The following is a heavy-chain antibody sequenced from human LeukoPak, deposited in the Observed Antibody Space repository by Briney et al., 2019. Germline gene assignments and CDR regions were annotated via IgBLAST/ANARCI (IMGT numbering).Heavy chain of an antibody. Sequence: PGGSLRLSCAASGFTFSSYGMHWVRQAPGKGLEWVAVIWYDGSNKYYADSVKGRFTITRDNSKNTLYLQMNSLRAEDTAVYYCARDTPSGIAAAGTWPIDYWGQGTLVTVSS. V-gene: IGHV3-33*01. J-gene: IGHJ4*02. CDR2: IWYDGSNK. D-gene: IGHD6-13*01. CDR3: ARDTPSGIAAAGTWPIDY. CDR1: GFTFSSYG.